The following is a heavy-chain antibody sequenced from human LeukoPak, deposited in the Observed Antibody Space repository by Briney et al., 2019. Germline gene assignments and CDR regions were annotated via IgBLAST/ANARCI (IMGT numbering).Heavy chain of an antibody. D-gene: IGHD6-13*01. J-gene: IGHJ4*02. CDR2: INPNSGGT. Sequence: ASVKVSCKASGYTFTGYYMHWVRQAPGQGLEWMGWINPNSGGTNYAQKFQGRVTMTRDTSISTAYMELSRLRFDDTAVYYCARDPDSIAAAGSGAFDYWGQGTLVTVSS. V-gene: IGHV1-2*02. CDR3: ARDPDSIAAAGSGAFDY. CDR1: GYTFTGYY.